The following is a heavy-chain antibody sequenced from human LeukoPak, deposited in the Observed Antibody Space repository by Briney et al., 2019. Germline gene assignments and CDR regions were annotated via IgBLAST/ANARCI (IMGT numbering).Heavy chain of an antibody. Sequence: SETLSLTCTVSSGSITSTSDYWGWIRQPPGKGLEWIRNIYYTGNTYYNPSLNSRVTISIEVSKSQFSLQLNSVTAADTAVYYCARHKVRDYMDVWGRGTTVIISS. CDR2: IYYTGNT. V-gene: IGHV4-39*01. J-gene: IGHJ6*03. CDR1: SGSITSTSDY. CDR3: ARHKVRDYMDV. D-gene: IGHD3-22*01.